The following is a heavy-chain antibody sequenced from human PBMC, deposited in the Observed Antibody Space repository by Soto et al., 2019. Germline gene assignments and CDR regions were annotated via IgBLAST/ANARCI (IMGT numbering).Heavy chain of an antibody. CDR3: ARARRGYGSGSYYNRENWFDP. Sequence: SETLSLTCAVYGGSFSGYYWSWIRQPPGKGLEWIGEINHSGSTNYNPSLKSRVTISVDTSKNQFSLKLSSVTAADTAVYYCARARRGYGSGSYYNRENWFDPWGQGTLVTVSS. V-gene: IGHV4-34*01. J-gene: IGHJ5*02. CDR2: INHSGST. CDR1: GGSFSGYY. D-gene: IGHD3-10*01.